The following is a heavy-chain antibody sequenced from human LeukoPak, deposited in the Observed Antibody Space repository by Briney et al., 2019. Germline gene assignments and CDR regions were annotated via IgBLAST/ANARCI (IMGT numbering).Heavy chain of an antibody. J-gene: IGHJ4*02. CDR1: GGSISSSSYY. CDR3: ARGADSSGYYSIFYFDY. D-gene: IGHD3-22*01. CDR2: IYYSGST. Sequence: SETLSLTCTVSGGSISSSSYYWGWIRQPPGKGLEWIGYIYYSGSTNYNPSLKSRVTISVDTSKNQFSLKLSSVTAADTAVYYCARGADSSGYYSIFYFDYWGQGTLVTVSS. V-gene: IGHV4-61*05.